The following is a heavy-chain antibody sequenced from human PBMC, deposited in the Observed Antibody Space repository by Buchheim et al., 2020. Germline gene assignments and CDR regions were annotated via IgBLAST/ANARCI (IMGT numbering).Heavy chain of an antibody. V-gene: IGHV4-39*01. CDR2: IYYSGST. J-gene: IGHJ4*02. Sequence: QLQLQESGPGLVKPSETLSLTCTVSGGSISSSSYYWGWIRQPPGKGLEWIGSIYYSGSTYYNPSLKSRVTISVDTSKNQFSLKLSSVTAADTAVYYCASIARYLGYCSGGSCLYFDYWGQGTL. CDR3: ASIARYLGYCSGGSCLYFDY. D-gene: IGHD2-15*01. CDR1: GGSISSSSYY.